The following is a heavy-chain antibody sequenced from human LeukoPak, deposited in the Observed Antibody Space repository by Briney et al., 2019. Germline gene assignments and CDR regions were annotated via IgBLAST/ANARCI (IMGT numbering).Heavy chain of an antibody. V-gene: IGHV1-18*01. CDR2: ISAYNGNT. D-gene: IGHD3-10*01. Sequence: GASVRVSFKASGYTFTNYGTSWVRQAPGQGLEWMGWISAYNGNTNYAQKLQGRVTMTTDTSTSTAYMEVRSLRSDDTAMYYCARQSFGSGSRDDALDIWGQGTMVTVSS. CDR1: GYTFTNYG. CDR3: ARQSFGSGSRDDALDI. J-gene: IGHJ3*02.